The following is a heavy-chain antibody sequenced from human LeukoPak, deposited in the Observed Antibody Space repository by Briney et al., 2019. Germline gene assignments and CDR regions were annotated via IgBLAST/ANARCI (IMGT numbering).Heavy chain of an antibody. CDR1: GGSISSYY. Sequence: SETLSLTCTVSGGSISSYYWSWIRQPAGKGLEWIERIYTSGSTNYNPSLKSRVTMSVDTSKNQFSLKLSSVTAADTAVYYCARDRYSSSWANNWFDPWGQGTLVTVSS. D-gene: IGHD6-13*01. J-gene: IGHJ5*02. CDR3: ARDRYSSSWANNWFDP. V-gene: IGHV4-4*07. CDR2: IYTSGST.